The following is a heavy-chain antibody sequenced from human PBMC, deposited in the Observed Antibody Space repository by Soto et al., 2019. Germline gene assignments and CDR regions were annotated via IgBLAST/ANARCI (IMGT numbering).Heavy chain of an antibody. CDR3: ARGAHDVWLRSWGALFDY. Sequence: SETLSLTCTVSGGSISSGGYCWSWIRQHPGKGLEWIGYIYYSGSTYYNPSLKSRVTISVDTSKNQFSLKLSSVTAADTAVYYCARGAHDVWLRSWGALFDYWGQGTLVTVSS. D-gene: IGHD5-12*01. J-gene: IGHJ4*02. CDR1: GGSISSGGYC. CDR2: IYYSGST. V-gene: IGHV4-61*08.